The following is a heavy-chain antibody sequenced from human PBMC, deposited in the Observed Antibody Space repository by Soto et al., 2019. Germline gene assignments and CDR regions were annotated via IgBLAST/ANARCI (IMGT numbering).Heavy chain of an antibody. V-gene: IGHV4-4*07. CDR1: GGSISRYY. CDR2: IYNTGST. J-gene: IGHJ5*02. Sequence: SETLSLTCTVSGGSISRYYWSWIRQPAGKGLEWIGRIYNTGSTEYNPSLKSRVTMSMDTSKNQFFLNLRSVTAADTAVYYCATSGTAWNNWFDPWGQGTLVTVS. CDR3: ATSGTAWNNWFDP. D-gene: IGHD6-25*01.